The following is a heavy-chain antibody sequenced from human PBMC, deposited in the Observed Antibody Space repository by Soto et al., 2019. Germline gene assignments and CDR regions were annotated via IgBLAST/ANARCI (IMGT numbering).Heavy chain of an antibody. V-gene: IGHV3-53*01. Sequence: DVHLVESGGGLIQPGESLRLSCVAFGFTISGKKYVAWVRQAPGKGLEWVSALYDVDGSFYADSVKGRFTTSSDSSKTTVYLQMNDLRPDDTAVYYCATWHEREHAYDVWGQGTTVTVSS. CDR1: GFTISGKKY. CDR2: LYDVDGS. D-gene: IGHD1-1*01. J-gene: IGHJ3*01. CDR3: ATWHEREHAYDV.